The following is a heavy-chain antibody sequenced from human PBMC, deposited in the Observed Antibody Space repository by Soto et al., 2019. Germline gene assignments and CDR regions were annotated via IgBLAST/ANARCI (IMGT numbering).Heavy chain of an antibody. J-gene: IGHJ6*02. Sequence: SQTLSLTCAISRDSVSSNSAGWSWIRQSPSRGLEWLGRTYYKSKWNNDYALSVKSRITINPDTSKNQFSLHLYSVTPEDTAVYYCTGITWFRGMDVWGQGTPVTVSS. V-gene: IGHV6-1*01. CDR1: RDSVSSNSAG. CDR2: TYYKSKWNN. CDR3: TGITWFRGMDV. D-gene: IGHD3-10*01.